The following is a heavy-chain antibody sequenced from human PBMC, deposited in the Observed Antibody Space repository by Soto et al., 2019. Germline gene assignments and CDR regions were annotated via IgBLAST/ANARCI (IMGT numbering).Heavy chain of an antibody. Sequence: ASVKVSCKASGYTFTSYGISWVRQAPGQGLEWMGWISAYNGNTNYAQKLQGRVNMTTDTSTSTAYMELRSLRSDDTAVYYCARGGYCSSTSCYRYYYYGMDVWGQGTTVTVS. CDR3: ARGGYCSSTSCYRYYYYGMDV. CDR2: ISAYNGNT. CDR1: GYTFTSYG. V-gene: IGHV1-18*01. J-gene: IGHJ6*02. D-gene: IGHD2-2*02.